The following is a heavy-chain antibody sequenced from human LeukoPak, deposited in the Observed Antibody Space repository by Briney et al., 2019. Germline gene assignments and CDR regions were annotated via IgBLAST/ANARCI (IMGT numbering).Heavy chain of an antibody. CDR2: ISYDGSNK. CDR3: VKEGVGSSYFFNY. D-gene: IGHD1-26*01. V-gene: IGHV3-30-3*01. CDR1: GFTFSSYA. Sequence: GSLRLSCAASGFTFSSYAMHWVRQAPGKGLEWVAVISYDGSNKYYADSVKGRFTISRDNSKNTLYLQMNSLRAEDTAVYYCVKEGVGSSYFFNYWGQGTLVTVSS. J-gene: IGHJ4*02.